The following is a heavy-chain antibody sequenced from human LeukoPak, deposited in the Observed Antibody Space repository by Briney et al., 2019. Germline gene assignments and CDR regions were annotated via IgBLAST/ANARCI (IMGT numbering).Heavy chain of an antibody. Sequence: ASVKVSCKVSGYTLTELSMHWVRHAPGKGLEWMGGFDPEDGETIYAQKFQGRVTMTEDTSTDTAYMELSSLRSEDTAVYYCATGPSGRYFYYFDYWGQGTLVTVSS. CDR2: FDPEDGET. D-gene: IGHD1-26*01. V-gene: IGHV1-24*01. CDR1: GYTLTELS. J-gene: IGHJ4*02. CDR3: ATGPSGRYFYYFDY.